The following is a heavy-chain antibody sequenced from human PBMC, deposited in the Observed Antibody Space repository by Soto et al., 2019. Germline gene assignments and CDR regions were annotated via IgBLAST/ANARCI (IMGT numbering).Heavy chain of an antibody. CDR1: GSPFTSYG. Sequence: QVQLVQSGAEVKKPGASVKVSCKASGSPFTSYGISGFRQPPGKGLGGMGWFSPYSGNTNNAQKLQGRVTMTTATSTSTAYMELRSLRSDDTAVYYCARASPVGATTHYYYGMDVWGQGTTVTVSS. CDR2: FSPYSGNT. D-gene: IGHD1-26*01. V-gene: IGHV1-18*01. CDR3: ARASPVGATTHYYYGMDV. J-gene: IGHJ6*02.